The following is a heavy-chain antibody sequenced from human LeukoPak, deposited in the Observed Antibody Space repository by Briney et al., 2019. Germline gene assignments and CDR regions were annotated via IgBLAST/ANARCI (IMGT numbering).Heavy chain of an antibody. V-gene: IGHV4-59*01. CDR2: IYYSGST. Sequence: SETLSLTCTVSGGSISSYYWSWIRQPPGKGLEWIGYIYYSGSTNYNPSLKNRVTISVDTSKDQFSLKVNSVTAADTAVYYCARNGSHNWFDHWGQRTLVTVSS. CDR1: GGSISSYY. J-gene: IGHJ5*02. CDR3: ARNGSHNWFDH. D-gene: IGHD3-10*01.